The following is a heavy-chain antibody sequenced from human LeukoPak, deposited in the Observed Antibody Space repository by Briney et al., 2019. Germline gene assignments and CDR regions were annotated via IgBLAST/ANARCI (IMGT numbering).Heavy chain of an antibody. D-gene: IGHD6-13*01. J-gene: IGHJ6*02. Sequence: ASVKVSCKASGYTFTSYYMHWGRQAPGQGLEWMGIINPSGGSTSYAQKFQGRVTMTRDTSTSTVYMELSSLRSEDTAVYYCARELYSSSWYKSSRYYGMDVWGQGTTVTVSS. CDR3: ARELYSSSWYKSSRYYGMDV. CDR2: INPSGGST. V-gene: IGHV1-46*01. CDR1: GYTFTSYY.